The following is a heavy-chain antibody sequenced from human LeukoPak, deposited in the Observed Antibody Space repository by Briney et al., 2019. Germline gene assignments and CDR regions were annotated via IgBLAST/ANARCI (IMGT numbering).Heavy chain of an antibody. Sequence: GGSLRLSCAASGFTVSFNYMNWFRQAPGRGLEWVSLIDGDTTHYADSVKGRFTISKDKSKNTLYLQMNTLRAEDTAVYFCTEGDLAQWGQGTPVTVSS. D-gene: IGHD3-10*01. CDR3: TEGDLAQ. J-gene: IGHJ4*02. V-gene: IGHV3-53*01. CDR2: IDGDTT. CDR1: GFTVSFNY.